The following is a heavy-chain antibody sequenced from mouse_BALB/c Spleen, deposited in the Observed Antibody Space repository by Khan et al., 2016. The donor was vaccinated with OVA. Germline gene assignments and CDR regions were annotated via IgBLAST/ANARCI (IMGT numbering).Heavy chain of an antibody. CDR3: ARTDYYGSSYYFDY. CDR2: IDPYNGGT. CDR1: GYSFTDYN. V-gene: IGHV1S135*01. Sequence: VQLQQSGPELVKPGASVKVSCKASGYSFTDYNIFWVKQSHGKSLEWIGYIDPYNGGTSYNQKFEGKATLTVDKSSRTAFMHLSSLTSEDSAVFYCARTDYYGSSYYFDYWGQGTTLTVSS. J-gene: IGHJ2*01. D-gene: IGHD1-1*01.